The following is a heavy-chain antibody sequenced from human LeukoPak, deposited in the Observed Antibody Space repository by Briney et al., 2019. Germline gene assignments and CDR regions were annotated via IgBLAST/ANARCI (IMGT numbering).Heavy chain of an antibody. D-gene: IGHD3-10*01. CDR3: AREGRVGVRGVRAFDS. Sequence: SETLSLTCTVSGGSISSSDYYWGWIRQPPGKGLVWFGSIYYSGGSYYNPSLKSRVTISVDTSKNQFSLKLTSVTAADTAVYYCAREGRVGVRGVRAFDSWGQGTLVTVSS. J-gene: IGHJ4*02. CDR2: IYYSGGS. V-gene: IGHV4-39*07. CDR1: GGSISSSDYY.